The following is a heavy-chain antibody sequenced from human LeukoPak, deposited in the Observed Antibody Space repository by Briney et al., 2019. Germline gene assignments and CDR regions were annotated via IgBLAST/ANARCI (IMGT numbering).Heavy chain of an antibody. D-gene: IGHD3-22*01. CDR3: ARALYDSSGYHY. J-gene: IGHJ4*02. CDR2: IYYSGST. CDR1: GGSISSYY. V-gene: IGHV4-59*01. Sequence: SETLSLTCTVSGGSISSYYWSWIRQPPGKGLEWIGYIYYSGSTNYNPSLKNRVTISVDTSKNQFSLKLSSVTAADTAVYYCARALYDSSGYHYWGQGTLVTVSS.